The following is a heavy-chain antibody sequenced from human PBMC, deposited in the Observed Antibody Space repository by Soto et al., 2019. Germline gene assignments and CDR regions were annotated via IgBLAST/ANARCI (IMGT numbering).Heavy chain of an antibody. V-gene: IGHV3-48*02. CDR1: GFTFSSYS. J-gene: IGHJ6*02. CDR3: ATTDSSGYYYPPEYYYYGMDV. D-gene: IGHD3-22*01. CDR2: ISSSSSTI. Sequence: GGSLRLSCAASGFTFSSYSMNWVRQAPGKGLEWVSSISSSSSTIYYADSVKGRFTISRDNAKNSLYLQMNSLRDEDTAVYYCATTDSSGYYYPPEYYYYGMDVWGQGTTVTVSS.